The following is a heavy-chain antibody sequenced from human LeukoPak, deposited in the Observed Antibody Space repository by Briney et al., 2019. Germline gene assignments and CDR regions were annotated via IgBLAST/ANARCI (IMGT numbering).Heavy chain of an antibody. CDR1: GGSFSGYY. CDR2: INHSGST. CDR3: ARGSTTDSSGYSYDFDY. D-gene: IGHD3-22*01. Sequence: SEPLSLTCAVYGGSFSGYYWSWIRQPPGKGPEWIGEINHSGSTNYNPSLKSRVTISVDTSKNQFSLKLSSVTAADTAVYYCARGSTTDSSGYSYDFDYWGQGTLVTVSS. J-gene: IGHJ4*02. V-gene: IGHV4-34*01.